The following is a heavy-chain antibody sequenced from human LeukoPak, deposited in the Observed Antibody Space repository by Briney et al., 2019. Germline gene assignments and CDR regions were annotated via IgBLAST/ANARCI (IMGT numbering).Heavy chain of an antibody. CDR1: GGSISSYY. V-gene: IGHV4-59*01. CDR3: ARDEDNSGRYYYYMDV. D-gene: IGHD3-22*01. Sequence: SETLSLTCTVSGGSISSYYWNWIRQPPGKGLEWIGYIYHSGSTTNYNPSLKSRATITVDTSKNQFSLKLNYVTAADTAVYYCARDEDNSGRYYYYMDVWGKGTTVTVSS. CDR2: IYHSGSTT. J-gene: IGHJ6*03.